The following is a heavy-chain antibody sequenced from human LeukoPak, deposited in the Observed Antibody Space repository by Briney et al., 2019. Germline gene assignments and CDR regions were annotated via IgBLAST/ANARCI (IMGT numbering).Heavy chain of an antibody. CDR2: ISGSGGST. J-gene: IGHJ4*02. V-gene: IGHV3-23*01. D-gene: IGHD6-19*01. Sequence: GGSLRISCAASGFTFSSYAMSWVRQAPGKGLEWVSAISGSGGSTYYADSVKGRFTISRDNSKNTLYLQMNSLRAEDTAVYYCAKDLVYSSGFFDYWGQGTLVTVSS. CDR3: AKDLVYSSGFFDY. CDR1: GFTFSSYA.